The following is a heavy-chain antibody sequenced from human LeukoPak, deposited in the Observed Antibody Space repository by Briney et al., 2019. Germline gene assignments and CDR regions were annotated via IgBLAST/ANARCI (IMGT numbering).Heavy chain of an antibody. CDR3: ARGITVFGVVATTYFDY. D-gene: IGHD3-3*01. CDR1: GGSISSGGYY. V-gene: IGHV4-31*03. Sequence: PSQTLSLTCTVSGGSISSGGYYWSWIRQHPGKGLEWIGYIYYSGSTYYNPSLKSRVTISVDTSKNQFSLKLSSVTAADSALYFCARGITVFGVVATTYFDYWGQGILVTVSS. J-gene: IGHJ4*02. CDR2: IYYSGST.